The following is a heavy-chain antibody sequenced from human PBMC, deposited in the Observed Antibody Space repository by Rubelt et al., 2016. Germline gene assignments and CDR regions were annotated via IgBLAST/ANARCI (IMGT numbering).Heavy chain of an antibody. CDR2: IYYSGST. CDR1: GGSISSRSYY. J-gene: IGHJ5*02. CDR3: ARGYYDSSGYYSWFDP. Sequence: QLQLQESGPGLVKPSETLSLTCTVSGGSISSRSYYWGWIRQPPGKGLEWIGSIYYSGSTYYNPSFKGPVTSSVGTSKNRLSLKRISVTAADTAVYYCARGYYDSSGYYSWFDPWGQGTLVTVSS. V-gene: IGHV4-39*07. D-gene: IGHD3-22*01.